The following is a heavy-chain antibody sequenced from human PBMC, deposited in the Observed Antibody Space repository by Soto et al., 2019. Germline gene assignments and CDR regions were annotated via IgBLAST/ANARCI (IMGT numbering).Heavy chain of an antibody. V-gene: IGHV4-39*01. CDR3: ASQLDYDFWSGHASYGMDV. J-gene: IGHJ6*02. Sequence: PSETLSLTGTVSGGSISSSSYYWGWIRQPPGTGLEWIGSIYYSGSTYYNPSLKSRVTISVDTSKNQFSLKLSSVTAADTAVYYCASQLDYDFWSGHASYGMDVWGQGTTVTVSS. CDR1: GGSISSSSYY. CDR2: IYYSGST. D-gene: IGHD3-3*01.